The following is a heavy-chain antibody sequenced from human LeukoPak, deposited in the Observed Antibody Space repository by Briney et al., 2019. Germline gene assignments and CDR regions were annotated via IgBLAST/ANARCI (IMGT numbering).Heavy chain of an antibody. J-gene: IGHJ4*02. CDR3: ALYCTGTVCEGRYFDY. CDR2: INDGGGIT. V-gene: IGHV3-23*01. Sequence: GGSLRLSCVASGFTFRGYAMSWVRQAPGKGLEWVSSINDGGGITYYTESVKGRFTISRDNSKNTLYLQMNSLRAEDTAVYYCALYCTGTVCEGRYFDYWGQGTLVPVSS. D-gene: IGHD2-8*02. CDR1: GFTFRGYA.